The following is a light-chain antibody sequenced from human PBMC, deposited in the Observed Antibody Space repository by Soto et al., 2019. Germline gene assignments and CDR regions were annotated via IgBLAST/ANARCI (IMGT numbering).Light chain of an antibody. CDR3: QHYDHLPLS. CDR1: QGINNY. V-gene: IGKV1-33*01. Sequence: DIQMTQSPSSLSASVGDRVTITCQASQGINNYLNWYQQKPGKAPELLIYDSSSLKTGVPSRFSGSGSETDFPLTISRLQPDDVATYYCQHYDHLPLSFGGGTKIEIK. CDR2: DSS. J-gene: IGKJ4*01.